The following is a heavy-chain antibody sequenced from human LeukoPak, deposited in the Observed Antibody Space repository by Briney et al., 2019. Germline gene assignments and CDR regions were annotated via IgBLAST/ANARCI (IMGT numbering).Heavy chain of an antibody. V-gene: IGHV3-23*01. CDR2: ISGSSGNT. CDR1: GFTFSNYA. J-gene: IGHJ5*02. Sequence: PGGSLRLSCAASGFTFSNYAMTWVRQAPGKGLEWVSTISGSSGNTYYADSVKGRFTISRDNSKNTLYLQMNSLRAEDTAVYYCARDPLLWFGELFPWGQGTLVTVSS. D-gene: IGHD3-10*01. CDR3: ARDPLLWFGELFP.